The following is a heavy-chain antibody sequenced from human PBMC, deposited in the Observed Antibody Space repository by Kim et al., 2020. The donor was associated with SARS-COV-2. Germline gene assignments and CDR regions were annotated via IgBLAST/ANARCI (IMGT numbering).Heavy chain of an antibody. CDR1: GGSISSYY. J-gene: IGHJ5*02. CDR2: IYTSGST. Sequence: SETLSLTCTVSGGSISSYYWSWIRQPAGKGLEWIGRIYTSGSTNYNPSLKSRVTMSVDTSKNQFSLKLSSVTAADTAVYYCARDPIYHFPPIHVDTAMVTEYNWFDPWGQGTLVTVSS. V-gene: IGHV4-4*07. D-gene: IGHD5-18*01. CDR3: ARDPIYHFPPIHVDTAMVTEYNWFDP.